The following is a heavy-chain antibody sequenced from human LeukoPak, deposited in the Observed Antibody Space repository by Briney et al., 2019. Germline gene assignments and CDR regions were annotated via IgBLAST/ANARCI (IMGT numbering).Heavy chain of an antibody. V-gene: IGHV4-38-2*02. J-gene: IGHJ4*02. Sequence: SETLSLTCTVSGYSISSGYYWGWIRQPPGKGLEWIGSIYHSGSTYYNPSLKSRVTISVDTSKNQFSLKLSSVTAADTAVYYCARARGPGYSSSWYHDYWGQGTLVTVSS. CDR2: IYHSGST. CDR1: GYSISSGYY. D-gene: IGHD6-13*01. CDR3: ARARGPGYSSSWYHDY.